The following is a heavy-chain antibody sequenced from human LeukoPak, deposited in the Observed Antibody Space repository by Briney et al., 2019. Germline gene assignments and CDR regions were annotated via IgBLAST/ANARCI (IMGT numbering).Heavy chain of an antibody. CDR3: ARADGAGGDY. CDR2: ISYDGSNK. J-gene: IGHJ4*02. Sequence: GRSLRLSCAASGFTFSSYAMHWVRQAPGKGLEWVAVISYDGSNKYYADSVKGRFTISRDNSKNTLYLQMNSLRAEDTAVYYCARADGAGGDYWGQGTLVTVSS. V-gene: IGHV3-30-3*01. CDR1: GFTFSSYA. D-gene: IGHD3-10*01.